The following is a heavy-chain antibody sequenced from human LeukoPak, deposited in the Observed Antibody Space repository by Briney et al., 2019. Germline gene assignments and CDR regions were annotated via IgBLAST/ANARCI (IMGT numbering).Heavy chain of an antibody. CDR3: ARVNSVGPGIAAAKGWFDP. CDR1: GFTFSSYG. Sequence: GGSLRLSCAASGFTFSSYGMHWVRQAPGKGLEWVAVIWYDGSNKYYADSVKGRFTISRDNSKNTLYLQMNSLRAEDTAVYYCARVNSVGPGIAAAKGWFDPWGQGTLVTVSS. V-gene: IGHV3-33*01. J-gene: IGHJ5*02. CDR2: IWYDGSNK. D-gene: IGHD6-13*01.